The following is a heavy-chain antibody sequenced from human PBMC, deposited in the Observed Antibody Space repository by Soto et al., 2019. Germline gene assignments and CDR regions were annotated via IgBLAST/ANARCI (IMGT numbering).Heavy chain of an antibody. V-gene: IGHV5-51*03. CDR2: IYAGDSDT. CDR1: GYSFNTYW. CDR3: ARTTFPRGTTVADMGAMRFDP. D-gene: IGHD6-19*01. J-gene: IGHJ5*02. Sequence: EVQLVQSGPEVKKPGESLKISCKGSGYSFNTYWIGWVRQMPGKGLEWMGIIYAGDSDTRYSPSFQGQVTISVDKSISTTYLQWSSLNASDTAMYYCARTTFPRGTTVADMGAMRFDPWGQGTPVTVSS.